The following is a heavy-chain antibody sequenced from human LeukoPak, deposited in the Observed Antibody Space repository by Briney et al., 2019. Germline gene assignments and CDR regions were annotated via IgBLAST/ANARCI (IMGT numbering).Heavy chain of an antibody. V-gene: IGHV3-43D*03. Sequence: GGSLRLSCAASGFTFDDHAMYWVRQAPGKGLECVSFISWDGGNAYYGDSVKGRFTISRDNSKNSLYLQMHSLRPEGTAFYYCAKALSIGIAAAGTWGQGTLVTVSS. CDR2: ISWDGGNA. D-gene: IGHD6-13*01. J-gene: IGHJ4*02. CDR1: GFTFDDHA. CDR3: AKALSIGIAAAGT.